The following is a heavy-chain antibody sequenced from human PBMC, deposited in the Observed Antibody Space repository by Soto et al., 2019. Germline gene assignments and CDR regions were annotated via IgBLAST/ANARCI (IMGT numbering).Heavy chain of an antibody. D-gene: IGHD1-26*01. V-gene: IGHV3-53*02. J-gene: IGHJ4*02. CDR3: ARERFSGLGATYVDY. CDR2: IYVGGST. CDR1: GFMVSSNY. Sequence: EVQLLETGGGLIQPGGSLRLSCAASGFMVSSNYMSWVRQAPGKGLEWVSVIYVGGSTYYADTVKGRFTISRDNSKNTVFLQMNSLRAEDTAVYYCARERFSGLGATYVDYWGPGTLVTVSS.